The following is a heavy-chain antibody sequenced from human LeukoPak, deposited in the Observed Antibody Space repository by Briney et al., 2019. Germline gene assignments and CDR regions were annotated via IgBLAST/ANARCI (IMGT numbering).Heavy chain of an antibody. D-gene: IGHD6-13*01. J-gene: IGHJ6*02. CDR1: GYTFTSYA. Sequence: ASVKVSCKASGYTFTSYAMHWVRQAPGQRLEWMGCINAGNGNTKYSQKFQGRVTITRDTSARTAHMELSSLRSEDTAVYYCARVGYSSSWYLYYYYGMDVWGQGTTVTVSS. CDR2: INAGNGNT. V-gene: IGHV1-3*01. CDR3: ARVGYSSSWYLYYYYGMDV.